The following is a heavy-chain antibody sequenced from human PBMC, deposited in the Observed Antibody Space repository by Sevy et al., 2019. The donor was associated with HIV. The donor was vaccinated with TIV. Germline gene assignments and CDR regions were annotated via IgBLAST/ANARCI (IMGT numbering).Heavy chain of an antibody. CDR2: IYYSGSI. Sequence: SETLSLTCTASGGSISSYYWSWIRQPPGKGLEWIGYIYYSGSINYNPSLKSRVTISVDTSKNQFSLKLSSVTAADTAVYYCAGGTNYYDSSGPTLLDYWGQGTLVTVSS. CDR3: AGGTNYYDSSGPTLLDY. D-gene: IGHD3-22*01. CDR1: GGSISSYY. V-gene: IGHV4-59*01. J-gene: IGHJ4*02.